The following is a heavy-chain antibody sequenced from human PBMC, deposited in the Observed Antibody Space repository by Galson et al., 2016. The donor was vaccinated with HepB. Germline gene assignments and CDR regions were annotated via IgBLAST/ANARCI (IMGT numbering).Heavy chain of an antibody. J-gene: IGHJ6*02. CDR3: AKDRSYGYFGSGGMDV. CDR2: ISYDGSNK. D-gene: IGHD3-10*01. CDR1: GFTFSSYG. Sequence: SLRLSCAASGFTFSSYGMHWVRQAPGKGLEWVAVISYDGSNKYYADSVKGRFTTSRDNSKNTLYLQMNSLRAEDTAVYYCAKDRSYGYFGSGGMDVWGQGTQVIVSS. V-gene: IGHV3-30*18.